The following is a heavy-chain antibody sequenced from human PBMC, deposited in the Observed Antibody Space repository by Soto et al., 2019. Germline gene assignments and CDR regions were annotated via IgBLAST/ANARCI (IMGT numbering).Heavy chain of an antibody. V-gene: IGHV1-24*01. Sequence: ASVKVSCKVSGYTLTELSMHWVRQAPGKGLEWMGGFDPEDGETIYAQKFQGRVTMTEDTSTDTAYMELSSLRAEDTAVYYCATCYNWNDGDWYFDYWGQGTLVTVSS. J-gene: IGHJ4*02. D-gene: IGHD1-20*01. CDR1: GYTLTELS. CDR2: FDPEDGET. CDR3: ATCYNWNDGDWYFDY.